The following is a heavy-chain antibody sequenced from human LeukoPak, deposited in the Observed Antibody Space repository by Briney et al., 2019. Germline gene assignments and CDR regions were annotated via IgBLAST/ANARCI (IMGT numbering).Heavy chain of an antibody. CDR3: ARGAKSGSYYFDY. Sequence: GGSLRLSCAASGLTVSSNYMSWVRQAPGKGLEWVSYISSSGSTIYYADSVKGRFTISRDNAKNSLYLQMNSLRAEDTAVYYCARGAKSGSYYFDYWGQGTLVTVSS. J-gene: IGHJ4*02. D-gene: IGHD1-26*01. CDR1: GLTVSSNY. V-gene: IGHV3-11*01. CDR2: ISSSGSTI.